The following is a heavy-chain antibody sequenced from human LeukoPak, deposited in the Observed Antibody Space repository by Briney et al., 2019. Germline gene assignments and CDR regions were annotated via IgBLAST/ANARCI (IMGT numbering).Heavy chain of an antibody. Sequence: QPGRSRSLSCAATGFTFLSYGMHWVGQAPGKGLDGMAIISYDGSNKYYADSVKGRFTISRDNSKNTLYLQMHSLRAEDTAVYYCAKDPSEQWLPNYFDYWGQGTLVTVSS. CDR3: AKDPSEQWLPNYFDY. CDR1: GFTFLSYG. J-gene: IGHJ4*02. CDR2: ISYDGSNK. D-gene: IGHD6-19*01. V-gene: IGHV3-30*18.